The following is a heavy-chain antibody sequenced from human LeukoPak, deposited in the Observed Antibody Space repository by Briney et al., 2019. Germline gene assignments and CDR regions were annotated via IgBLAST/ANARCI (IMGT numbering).Heavy chain of an antibody. CDR1: GYTLTELS. D-gene: IGHD3-16*02. J-gene: IGHJ4*02. CDR2: FDPEDGET. Sequence: WASVTVSCTVSGYTLTELSMHWVRQAPGKGLEWMGGFDPEDGETIYAQKFQGRVTMTEDTSTDTAYMELSSLRSEDTAVYYCATVRRYYDYVWGSYRLDYWGQGTLVTVSS. V-gene: IGHV1-24*01. CDR3: ATVRRYYDYVWGSYRLDY.